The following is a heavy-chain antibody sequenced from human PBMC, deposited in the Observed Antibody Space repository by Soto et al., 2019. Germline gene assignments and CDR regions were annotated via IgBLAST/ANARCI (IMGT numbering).Heavy chain of an antibody. V-gene: IGHV3-23*01. CDR1: GFTFSSYA. CDR3: ARAHYYDGSGYYSPSGYYFDA. J-gene: IGHJ4*02. Sequence: GGSLRLSCAASGFTFSSYAMSWVRQAPGKGLEWVSAISCSGGSTYYADSVKGRFTISRDNSKSTLDLQMDSLRAEDTALYYCARAHYYDGSGYYSPSGYYFDAWGQGTLVTVSS. CDR2: ISCSGGST. D-gene: IGHD3-22*01.